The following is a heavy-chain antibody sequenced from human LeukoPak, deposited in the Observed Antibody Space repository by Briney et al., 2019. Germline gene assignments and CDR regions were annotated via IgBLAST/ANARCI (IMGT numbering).Heavy chain of an antibody. CDR3: AGHPFYCSSTSCYNDAFDI. D-gene: IGHD2-2*02. V-gene: IGHV4-39*01. CDR2: IYYSGST. Sequence: WIRQPPGKGLEWIGSIYYSGSTYYNPSLKSRVTISVDTSKNQFSLKLSSVTAADTAVYYCAGHPFYCSSTSCYNDAFDIWGQGTMVTVSS. J-gene: IGHJ3*02.